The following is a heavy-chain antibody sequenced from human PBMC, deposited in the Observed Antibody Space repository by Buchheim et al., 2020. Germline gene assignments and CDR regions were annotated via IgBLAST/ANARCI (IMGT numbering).Heavy chain of an antibody. D-gene: IGHD6-6*01. V-gene: IGHV4-34*01. Sequence: QVQLQQWGAGLLKPSETLSLTCAVYGGSFSCYYWSWIRQPPGKGLEWIGEINHSGSTNYNPSLKSRVTISVDTSKNQFSLKLSSVTAADTAVYYCARRKIAARLRIFDYWGQGTL. J-gene: IGHJ4*02. CDR3: ARRKIAARLRIFDY. CDR1: GGSFSCYY. CDR2: INHSGST.